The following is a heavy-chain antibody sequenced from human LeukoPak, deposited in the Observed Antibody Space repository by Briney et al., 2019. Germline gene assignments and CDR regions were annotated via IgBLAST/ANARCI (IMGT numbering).Heavy chain of an antibody. D-gene: IGHD3-22*01. J-gene: IGHJ4*02. V-gene: IGHV3-30-3*01. CDR3: ARLDYDTSGYYYGDS. CDR1: GFTFSSYA. CDR2: ISYDGNNK. Sequence: GGSLRLSCAASGFTFSSYAMRWVRQAPGKGLEWVAVISYDGNNKYYADSVKGRFTISRDNSKNTLYLQMNSLRAEDTAVYYCARLDYDTSGYYYGDSWGQGTLVTVSS.